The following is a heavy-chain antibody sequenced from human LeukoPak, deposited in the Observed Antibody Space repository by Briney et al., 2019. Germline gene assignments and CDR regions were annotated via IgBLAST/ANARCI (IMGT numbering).Heavy chain of an antibody. V-gene: IGHV3-11*01. CDR1: GFTFSDYY. Sequence: GGSLRLSCAASGFTFSDYYVSWIRQAPGKGLEWVSYISSSGSTIYYADSVKGRFTISRDNAKNSLYLQMNSLRAEDTAVYYCARAGSSYLLYYYYGMDVWGQGTTVTVSS. J-gene: IGHJ6*02. CDR2: ISSSGSTI. D-gene: IGHD6-13*01. CDR3: ARAGSSYLLYYYYGMDV.